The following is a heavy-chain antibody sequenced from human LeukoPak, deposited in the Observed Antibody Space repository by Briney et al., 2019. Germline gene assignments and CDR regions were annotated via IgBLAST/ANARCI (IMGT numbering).Heavy chain of an antibody. D-gene: IGHD2-21*02. V-gene: IGHV3-33*06. CDR2: VWYDGSNK. CDR3: AKDLGYCGGDCYSFIDY. J-gene: IGHJ4*02. Sequence: GGSLRLSCAASGFTFSSYGMHWVRQAPGKGLEWVADVWYDGSNKYYADSVKGRFTISRDNSKNTLYLQMNSLRAEDTAVYYCAKDLGYCGGDCYSFIDYWGQGTLVTVSS. CDR1: GFTFSSYG.